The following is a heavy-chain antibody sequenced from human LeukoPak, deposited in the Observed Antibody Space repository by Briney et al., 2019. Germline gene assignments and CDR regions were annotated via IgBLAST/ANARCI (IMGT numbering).Heavy chain of an antibody. CDR3: ARGGRGVPAAIWFDP. D-gene: IGHD2-2*01. Sequence: GASVKVSCKASGYTFTGYYMHWVRQAPGQGLEWMGWINPNCGGTNYAQKFQGRFTMTRDTSISTAYMELSRLRSDDTAVYYCARGGRGVPAAIWFDPWGQGTLVTVSS. J-gene: IGHJ5*02. CDR1: GYTFTGYY. V-gene: IGHV1-2*02. CDR2: INPNCGGT.